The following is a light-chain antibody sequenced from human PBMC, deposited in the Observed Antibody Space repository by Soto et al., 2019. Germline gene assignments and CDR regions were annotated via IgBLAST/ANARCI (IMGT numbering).Light chain of an antibody. CDR2: WTA. Sequence: IVLTQSTESLAVSLGERATINCKSSQTFFYTSNINHHLSWYQQKPGQSPKLLIYWTATRESGVPERFIGSGSGAEISLTISSLQAEDVAVYYCQQSFGNFKLTFGQGTKVDIK. V-gene: IGKV4-1*01. CDR1: QTFFYTSNINHH. CDR3: QQSFGNFKLT. J-gene: IGKJ1*01.